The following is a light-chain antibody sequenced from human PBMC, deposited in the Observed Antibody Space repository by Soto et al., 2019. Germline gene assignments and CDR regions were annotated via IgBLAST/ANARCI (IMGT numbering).Light chain of an antibody. CDR3: NSYTSSNPLGV. V-gene: IGLV2-14*03. CDR1: SSDIGGYEY. J-gene: IGLJ1*01. CDR2: DVS. Sequence: QSALTQPASVSGSPGQSITITCTGTSSDIGGYEYVSWYQQQPGKAPKRIIYDVSDRPSGVSNRFSGSKSGNTASLAISGLQAEDEAYYYCNSYTSSNPLGVFGTGTKLTVL.